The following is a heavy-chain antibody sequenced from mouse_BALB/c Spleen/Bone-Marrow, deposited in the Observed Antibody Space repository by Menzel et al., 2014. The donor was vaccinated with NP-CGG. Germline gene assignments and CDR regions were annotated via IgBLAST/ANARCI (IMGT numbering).Heavy chain of an antibody. CDR2: INPDSSTI. J-gene: IGHJ3*01. Sequence: EAGGVDFSRYWMSWVRQAPGKGLEWIGEINPDSSTINYTPSRKDKFIISRDNAKNTLYLQMGKVRSEDTALYYCARLSYYGRFAYWGQGTLVTVSA. CDR3: ARLSYYGRFAY. D-gene: IGHD1-1*01. CDR1: GVDFSRYW. V-gene: IGHV4-1*02.